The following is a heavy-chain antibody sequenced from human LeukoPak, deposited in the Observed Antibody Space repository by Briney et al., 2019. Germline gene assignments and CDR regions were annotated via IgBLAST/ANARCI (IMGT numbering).Heavy chain of an antibody. D-gene: IGHD4-17*01. CDR2: ISGSGSST. CDR1: GFTFSSYA. CDR3: AKDMNYGDPAGDY. Sequence: GGSPRLSCAASGFTFSSYAMSWVRHAPGKGLEWVSAISGSGSSTYYAEPVKGRFTISRDNSKKTLYLQMNSLRAEDTAVYYCAKDMNYGDPAGDYCGQRDLVTVSS. J-gene: IGHJ4*02. V-gene: IGHV3-23*01.